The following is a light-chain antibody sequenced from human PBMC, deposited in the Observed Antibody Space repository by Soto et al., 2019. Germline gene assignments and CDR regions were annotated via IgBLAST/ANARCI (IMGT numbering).Light chain of an antibody. Sequence: SYELTRPPSVSVAPGKTARITCGGNNIGSKSVHWYQQKPGQAPVLVIYYDSDRPSGIPERFSGSNSGNTATLTISRVEAGDEADYYCQVWDSSSDHVVFGEGTTLTVL. J-gene: IGLJ2*01. V-gene: IGLV3-21*04. CDR2: YDS. CDR3: QVWDSSSDHVV. CDR1: NIGSKS.